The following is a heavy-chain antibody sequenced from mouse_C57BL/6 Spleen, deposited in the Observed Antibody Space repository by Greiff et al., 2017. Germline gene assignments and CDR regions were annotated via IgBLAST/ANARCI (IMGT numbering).Heavy chain of an antibody. D-gene: IGHD1-1*02. V-gene: IGHV1-80*01. CDR3: AKRWSYYAMDY. CDR2: IYPGDGDT. Sequence: VQRVESGAELVKPGASVKISCKASGYAFSSYWMNWVKQRPGKGLEWIGQIYPGDGDTNYNGKFKGKATLTADKSSSTAYMQLSSLTSEDSAVYFCAKRWSYYAMDYWGQGTSVTVSS. CDR1: GYAFSSYW. J-gene: IGHJ4*01.